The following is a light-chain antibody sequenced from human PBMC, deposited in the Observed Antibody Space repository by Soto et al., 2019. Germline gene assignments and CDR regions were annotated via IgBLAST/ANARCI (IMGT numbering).Light chain of an antibody. J-gene: IGKJ1*01. CDR2: AAS. CDR1: QVISSW. V-gene: IGKV1-12*01. CDR3: QQSFTTPVT. Sequence: DIQMTQSPSSVSASVGDRVTITCRASQVISSWLVWYQQKSGKAPKLLIYAASNLQSGVPSRFSGSGSGTDFTLTISSLQPEDFATYYCQQSFTTPVTFGQGTKVEIK.